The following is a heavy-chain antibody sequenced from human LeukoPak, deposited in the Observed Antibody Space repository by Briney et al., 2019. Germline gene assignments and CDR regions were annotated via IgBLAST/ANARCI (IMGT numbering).Heavy chain of an antibody. V-gene: IGHV3-48*01. CDR3: ARARPGYDTPPYYFDF. D-gene: IGHD3-16*01. CDR2: IISSSSVI. CDR1: GFTFSSYS. Sequence: GGSLRLSCAASGFTFSSYSMNWVRQAPGEGLEWISYIISSSSVIYYADSVRGRFTISRDNAKSSLYLQMNSLRAEDTAVYYCARARPGYDTPPYYFDFWGQGTLVTVPS. J-gene: IGHJ4*02.